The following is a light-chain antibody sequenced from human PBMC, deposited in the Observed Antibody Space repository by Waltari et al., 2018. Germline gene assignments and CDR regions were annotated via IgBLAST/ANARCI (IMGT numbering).Light chain of an antibody. J-gene: IGLJ3*02. Sequence: QSALTQPASVSGSPGQSITILCTGTSSDIGGYDYVSWYQQHPGNAPKLIIYDCTNRPSGVSDRLSGSKSGNTATRTISGLQAEGEGDYYCFSYTPNHWVCGGGTSLTVL. V-gene: IGLV2-14*03. CDR2: DCT. CDR3: FSYTPNHWV. CDR1: SSDIGGYDY.